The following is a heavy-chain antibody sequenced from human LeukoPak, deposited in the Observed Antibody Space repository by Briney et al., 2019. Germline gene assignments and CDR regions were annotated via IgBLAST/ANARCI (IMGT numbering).Heavy chain of an antibody. Sequence: KPSETLSLTCTLSGGSISRSNYYWSWVPQSPGKGVECIGSIFYSGSTFYNPSLRSRATISVDTSKNYFSLKLTSVTAADTAVYYCASSRVGDVFDVWGQGTMVPISS. CDR1: GGSISRSNYY. CDR3: ASSRVGDVFDV. V-gene: IGHV4-39*02. J-gene: IGHJ3*01. CDR2: IFYSGST. D-gene: IGHD1-26*01.